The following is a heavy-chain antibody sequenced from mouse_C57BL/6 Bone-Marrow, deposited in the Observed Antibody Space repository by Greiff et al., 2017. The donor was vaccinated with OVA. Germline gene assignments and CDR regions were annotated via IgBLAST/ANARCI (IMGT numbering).Heavy chain of an antibody. CDR1: GYTFTDYN. V-gene: IGHV1-18*01. Sequence: EVQLQQSGPELVKPGASVKIPCKASGYTFTDYNMDWVKQSHGKSLEWIGDINPNNGGTIYNQKFKGKATLTVDKSSSTAYMELRSLTSEDTAVYYCARDKYYGPYWYFDGWGTGTTVTVSS. D-gene: IGHD1-1*02. J-gene: IGHJ1*03. CDR3: ARDKYYGPYWYFDG. CDR2: INPNNGGT.